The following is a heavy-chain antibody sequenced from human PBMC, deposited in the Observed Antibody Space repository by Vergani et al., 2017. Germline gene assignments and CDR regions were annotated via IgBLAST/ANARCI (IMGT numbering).Heavy chain of an antibody. D-gene: IGHD4-17*01. CDR2: IYTGGTA. J-gene: IGHJ4*02. Sequence: EVQLVESGGGLIQPGGSLRLSCAASGFTVSSNYMSWVRQAPGKGLEWVSLIYTGGTASYADSVEGRFTIAKDNSKNTLYLQMNSLRAEDSAVYYGARFYGDYADYWGQGTLVTVSS. CDR1: GFTVSSNY. CDR3: ARFYGDYADY. V-gene: IGHV3-53*01.